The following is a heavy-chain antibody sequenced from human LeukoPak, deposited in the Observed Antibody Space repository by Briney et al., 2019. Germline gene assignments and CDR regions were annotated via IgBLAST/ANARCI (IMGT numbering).Heavy chain of an antibody. Sequence: SETLSLTCSVSGDSITGYSWSWIRQTPGKGLEWIGYIYYNGDTHYNPSLNSRLSISVDTPNNQFSLNLRSVTAADTAVYYCVRGPYGASISNWFDPWGQGLLVTVSS. V-gene: IGHV4-59*01. CDR1: GDSITGYS. CDR2: IYYNGDT. D-gene: IGHD4/OR15-4a*01. CDR3: VRGPYGASISNWFDP. J-gene: IGHJ5*02.